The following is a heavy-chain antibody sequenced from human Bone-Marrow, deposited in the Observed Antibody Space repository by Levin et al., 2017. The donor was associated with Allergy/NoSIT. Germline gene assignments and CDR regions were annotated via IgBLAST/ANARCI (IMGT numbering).Heavy chain of an antibody. J-gene: IGHJ4*02. V-gene: IGHV3-11*01. D-gene: IGHD6-6*01. CDR2: ISNYGTTI. Sequence: PGGSLRLSCAASGFTFSDYYMGWVRQAPGKGLEWVSFISNYGTTIKSADSLQGRFAISRDNAKNSLYLQMNSLRADDTAVYYCARVGSTFQFDFWGQGTRVTVSS. CDR1: GFTFSDYY. CDR3: ARVGSTFQFDF.